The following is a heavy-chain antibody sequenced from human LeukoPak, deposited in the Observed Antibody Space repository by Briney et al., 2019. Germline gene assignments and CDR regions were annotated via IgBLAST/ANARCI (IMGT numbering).Heavy chain of an antibody. CDR3: ARVYGSGSYYNPGYYFDY. J-gene: IGHJ4*02. CDR2: IYYSGST. CDR1: GGSISSYY. D-gene: IGHD3-10*01. V-gene: IGHV4-59*12. Sequence: PSETLSLTCTVSGGSISSYYWSWIRQPPGKGLEWIGYIYYSGSTNYNPSLKSRVTISVDTSKNQLSLKLSSVTAADTAVYYCARVYGSGSYYNPGYYFDYWGQGTLVTVSS.